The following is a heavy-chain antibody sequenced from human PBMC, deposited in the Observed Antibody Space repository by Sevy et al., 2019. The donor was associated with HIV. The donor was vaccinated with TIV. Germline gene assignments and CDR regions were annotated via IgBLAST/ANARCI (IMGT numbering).Heavy chain of an antibody. D-gene: IGHD3-10*01. V-gene: IGHV1-2*02. CDR1: GYTFTDCY. CDR2: INPASGGR. CDR3: ARDWGSKITGCHGLINYFFDY. J-gene: IGHJ4*02. Sequence: ASVKVSCKASGYTFTDCYIHWLRQAPGQGLEWMGWINPASGGRQYAQRYKDRVTMTRDTSINTAYLEMDSLTSDDTALYYCARDWGSKITGCHGLINYFFDYWGQGTLVTVSS.